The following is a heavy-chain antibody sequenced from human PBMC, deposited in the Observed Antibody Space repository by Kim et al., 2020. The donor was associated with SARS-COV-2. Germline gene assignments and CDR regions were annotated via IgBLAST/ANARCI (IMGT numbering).Heavy chain of an antibody. CDR1: GFTFSSYG. Sequence: GGSLRLSCAASGFTFSSYGMHWVRQAPGKGLEWVAVISYDGSNKYYADSVKGRFTISRDNSKNTLYLQMNSLRAEDTAVYYCAKADCSGGSCYSSWFDPWGQGTLVTVSS. V-gene: IGHV3-30*18. CDR3: AKADCSGGSCYSSWFDP. CDR2: ISYDGSNK. D-gene: IGHD2-15*01. J-gene: IGHJ5*02.